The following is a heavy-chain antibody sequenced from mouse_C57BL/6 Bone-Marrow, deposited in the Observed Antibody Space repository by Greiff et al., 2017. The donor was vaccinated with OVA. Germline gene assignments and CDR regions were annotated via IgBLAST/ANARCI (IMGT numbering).Heavy chain of an antibody. Sequence: QVQLKQSGAELARPGASVKLSCKASGYTFTSYGISWVKQRTGQGLEWIGAIYPRSGNTYYNEKFKGKATLTADKSSSTAYMELRSLTSEDSAVYFCARRGYYGSRYYAMDYWGQGTSVTVSS. CDR2: IYPRSGNT. D-gene: IGHD1-1*01. CDR3: ARRGYYGSRYYAMDY. V-gene: IGHV1-81*01. J-gene: IGHJ4*01. CDR1: GYTFTSYG.